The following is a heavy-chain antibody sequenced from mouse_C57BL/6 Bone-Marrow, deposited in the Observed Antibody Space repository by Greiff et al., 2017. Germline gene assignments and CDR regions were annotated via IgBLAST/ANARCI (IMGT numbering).Heavy chain of an antibody. CDR2: INPSNGGT. Sequence: QVHVKQPGTELVKPGASVKLSCKASGYTFTSYWMHWVKQRPGQGLEWIGNINPSNGGTNYNEKFKDKATLTADKSSSTVYMELSRLTSEDSAVYFCARHEDPFYYGNAWFAYWGQGTLVTVSA. CDR3: ARHEDPFYYGNAWFAY. J-gene: IGHJ3*01. V-gene: IGHV1-53*01. CDR1: GYTFTSYW. D-gene: IGHD2-1*01.